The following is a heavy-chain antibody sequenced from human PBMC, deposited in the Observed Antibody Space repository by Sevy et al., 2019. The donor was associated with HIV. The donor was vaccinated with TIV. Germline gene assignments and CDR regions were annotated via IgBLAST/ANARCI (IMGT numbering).Heavy chain of an antibody. CDR2: INSDGSST. V-gene: IGHV3-74*01. CDR3: ARVHSSTLPLPPDN. CDR1: GFTFSSNW. D-gene: IGHD2-2*01. Sequence: GGSLRLSCVASGFTFSSNWMHWVRQAPGKGLVWVSRINSDGSSTSYADSVKGRFTISRDNAKNTLYLQMNGLRAEDTAVYYCARVHSSTLPLPPDNWGQGTLVTVSS. J-gene: IGHJ4*02.